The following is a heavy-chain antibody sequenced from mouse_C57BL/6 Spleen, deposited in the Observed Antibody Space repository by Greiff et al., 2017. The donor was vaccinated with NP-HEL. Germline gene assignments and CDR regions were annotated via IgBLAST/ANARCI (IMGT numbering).Heavy chain of an antibody. CDR2: IYPGSGNT. V-gene: IGHV1-76*01. J-gene: IGHJ1*03. Sequence: VKLVESGAELVRPGASVKLSCKASGYTFTDYYINWVKQRPGQGLEWIARIYPGSGNTYYNEKFKGKATLTAEKSSSTAYMQLSSLTSEDSAVYFCATISVWGTGTTVTVSS. CDR3: ATISV. CDR1: GYTFTDYY.